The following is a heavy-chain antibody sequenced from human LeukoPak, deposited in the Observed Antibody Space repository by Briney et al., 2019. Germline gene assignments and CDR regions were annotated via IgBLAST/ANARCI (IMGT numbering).Heavy chain of an antibody. CDR2: IYYSGST. D-gene: IGHD2-21*02. CDR3: ARVDRGDWSGIGY. J-gene: IGHJ4*02. CDR1: GGSISSYY. V-gene: IGHV4-59*01. Sequence: PSETLSLTCTVSGGSISSYYWSWIRQPPGKGLGWIGYIYYSGSTNYTPSLKSRVTISVDTSKNQFSLKLSSVSAADTAVYYCARVDRGDWSGIGYWGQGTLATASS.